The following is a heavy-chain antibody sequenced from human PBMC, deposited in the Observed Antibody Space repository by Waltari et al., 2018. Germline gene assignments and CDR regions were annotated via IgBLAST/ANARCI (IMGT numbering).Heavy chain of an antibody. D-gene: IGHD6-19*01. Sequence: QTGGSLRLSCAASGFAFSNSAMSWVRQAPGKGLEWVSVISTSGGSAKYADSVQGRFTISRDNSKKTLHLQMNSLRVEDTAVYYSAKGTERYGGWAPIFDSWGQGTQVTVSS. V-gene: IGHV3-23*01. CDR3: AKGTERYGGWAPIFDS. CDR2: ISTSGGSA. J-gene: IGHJ4*02. CDR1: GFAFSNSA.